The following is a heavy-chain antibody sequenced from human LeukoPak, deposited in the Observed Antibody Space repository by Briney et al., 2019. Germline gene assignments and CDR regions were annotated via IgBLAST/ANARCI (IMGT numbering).Heavy chain of an antibody. D-gene: IGHD6-19*01. V-gene: IGHV1-2*06. CDR1: GYTFTGYY. CDR3: ATSLRQWLATVPFDY. Sequence: ASVKVSCKASGYTFTGYYMHWVRQAPGQGLEWMGRINPNSGGTNYAQKFQGRVTMTRDTSISTAYMELSRLRSGDTAVYYCATSLRQWLATVPFDYWGQGTLVTVSS. CDR2: INPNSGGT. J-gene: IGHJ4*02.